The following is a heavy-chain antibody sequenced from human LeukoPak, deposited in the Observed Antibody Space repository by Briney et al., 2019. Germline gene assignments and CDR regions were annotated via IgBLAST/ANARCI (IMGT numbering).Heavy chain of an antibody. CDR2: IDHSGKT. V-gene: IGHV4-4*02. Sequence: SETLSLTCAVSGRSMSSSHWGSWVRQSPDEGLAWIGEIDHSGKTNYNASLKSRVTISVDKSKTQFSLKLSSVTAADTAVYYCARRRNYYYYYMDVWGKGTTVTVSS. J-gene: IGHJ6*03. CDR3: ARRRNYYYYYMDV. CDR1: GRSMSSSHW.